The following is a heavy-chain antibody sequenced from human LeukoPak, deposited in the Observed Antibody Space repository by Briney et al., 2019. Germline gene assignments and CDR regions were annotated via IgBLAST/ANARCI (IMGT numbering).Heavy chain of an antibody. D-gene: IGHD6-19*01. CDR1: GGSISSYY. V-gene: IGHV4-4*07. J-gene: IGHJ4*02. CDR2: IYTSGST. CDR3: ARGGTSGWYPYYFDY. Sequence: SETLSLTCTVSGGSISSYYWSWIRQPAGKGLEWIGRIYTSGSTNYNPSLKSQVTMSVDTSKNQFSLKLSSVTAADTAVYYCARGGTSGWYPYYFDYWGQGTLVTVSS.